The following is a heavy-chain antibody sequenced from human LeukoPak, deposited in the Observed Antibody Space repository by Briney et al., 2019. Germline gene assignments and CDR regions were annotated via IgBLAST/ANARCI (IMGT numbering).Heavy chain of an antibody. CDR3: AKGRYCSGGSCSHFDY. J-gene: IGHJ4*02. V-gene: IGHV3-23*01. CDR1: GFTFSSYA. CDR2: ISGSGGST. D-gene: IGHD2-15*01. Sequence: PGGSLRLSCAASGFTFSSYAMTWVRQAPGKGLEWVSAISGSGGSTYYADSVKGRFTISRDNSKNTLYLQMNSLRAEDTAVYYCAKGRYCSGGSCSHFDYWGQGTLDTVSS.